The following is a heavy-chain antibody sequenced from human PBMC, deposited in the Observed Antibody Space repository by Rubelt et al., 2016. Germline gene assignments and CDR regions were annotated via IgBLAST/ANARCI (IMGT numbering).Heavy chain of an antibody. Sequence: QVQLVQSGAEVKKPGASVKVSCKVSGYALTELSMHWVRQAPGKGLEWMGGFDPADGDTIYAQKFQGRVTMTEDTSTDTVYMELSSRRSEDTAVYYCATALHSGYDSSGYYHGYVDYWGQGTLVTVSS. CDR1: GYALTELS. J-gene: IGHJ4*02. CDR2: FDPADGDT. CDR3: ATALHSGYDSSGYYHGYVDY. V-gene: IGHV1-24*01. D-gene: IGHD3-22*01.